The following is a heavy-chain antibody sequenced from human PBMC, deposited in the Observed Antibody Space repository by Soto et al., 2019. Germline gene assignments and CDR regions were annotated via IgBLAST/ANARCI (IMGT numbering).Heavy chain of an antibody. D-gene: IGHD6-13*01. CDR2: IYPGDSDT. CDR1: GYSFTSYW. Sequence: GEPLKIYCKGSGYSFTSYWIGWVRQMPGKGLEWMGIIYPGDSDTRYSPSFQGQVTISADKSISTAYLQWSSLKASDTAMYYCARQQQLEPNYYYYYGMDVWGQGTTVTVSS. V-gene: IGHV5-51*01. CDR3: ARQQQLEPNYYYYYGMDV. J-gene: IGHJ6*02.